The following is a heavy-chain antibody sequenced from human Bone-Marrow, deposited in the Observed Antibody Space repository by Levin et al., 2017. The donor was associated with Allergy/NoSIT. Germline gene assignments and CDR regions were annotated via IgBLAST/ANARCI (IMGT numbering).Heavy chain of an antibody. Sequence: PSETLSLTCTVSGDSISRFYWSWIRQPPGRGLEWIGNGFYSGTTHYNPSLKSRVTILVDTSKNQCSLKLRSVTAADTAVYDCARATRSSLISYFDYWGQGTLVTVSS. D-gene: IGHD6-13*01. CDR2: GFYSGTT. CDR3: ARATRSSLISYFDY. V-gene: IGHV4-59*01. CDR1: GDSISRFY. J-gene: IGHJ4*02.